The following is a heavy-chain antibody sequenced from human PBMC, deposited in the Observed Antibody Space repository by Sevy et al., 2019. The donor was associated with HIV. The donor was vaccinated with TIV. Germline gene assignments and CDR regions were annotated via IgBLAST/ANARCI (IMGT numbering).Heavy chain of an antibody. CDR1: GGSMSTYY. CDR3: VRGGVGHAFDY. V-gene: IGHV4-59*01. J-gene: IGHJ4*02. Sequence: SETLSLTCTVSGGSMSTYYWSWIRQPPGKGLEWIGYIYYSGSTNYNPSLKSRVTISVDTSKNQFSLKLSSVTVADTAVYYCVRGGVGHAFDYWVQGTLVTVS. D-gene: IGHD1-26*01. CDR2: IYYSGST.